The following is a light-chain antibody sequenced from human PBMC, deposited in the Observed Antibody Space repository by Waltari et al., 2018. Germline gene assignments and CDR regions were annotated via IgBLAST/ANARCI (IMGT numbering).Light chain of an antibody. CDR1: QSIFHASNNKNY. J-gene: IGKJ3*01. Sequence: DIVMTQSPDSLAVSLGERVPINCKSSQSIFHASNNKNYLAWYQQKAGQPPKLLIYWASSREFGVPKRFSGTGSGTDFTLTISSLEAEDVAIYFCQQYYSMPLTFGPGTTVEI. V-gene: IGKV4-1*01. CDR3: QQYYSMPLT. CDR2: WAS.